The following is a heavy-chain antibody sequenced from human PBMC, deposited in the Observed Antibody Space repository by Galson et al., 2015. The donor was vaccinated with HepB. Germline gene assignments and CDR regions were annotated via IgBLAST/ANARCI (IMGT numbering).Heavy chain of an antibody. CDR3: ARASGFFDH. V-gene: IGHV3-23*01. CDR1: GFIFTNYA. J-gene: IGHJ4*02. Sequence: SLRLSCAASGFIFTNYAMSWVRQAPGKGLEWVSVISGIGGDAYSADSFKGRFSISRDNSKNTIYLQMNSLRVEDTAIYYCARASGFFDHWGQGALVTVSS. CDR2: ISGIGGDA. D-gene: IGHD3-10*01.